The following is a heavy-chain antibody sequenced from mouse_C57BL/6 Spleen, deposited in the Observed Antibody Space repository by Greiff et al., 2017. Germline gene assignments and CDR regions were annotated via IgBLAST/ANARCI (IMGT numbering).Heavy chain of an antibody. CDR2: INPYNGGT. CDR1: GYTFTDYY. CDR3: ASPLLRYSYYFDY. D-gene: IGHD1-1*01. J-gene: IGHJ2*01. V-gene: IGHV1-19*01. Sequence: VQLQQSGPVLVKPGASVTMSCKASGYTFTDYYMNWVKQSHGKSLEWLGVINPYNGGTSYNQKFKGKATLTVDKSSSTAYMELNSLTSKNSAVYYCASPLLRYSYYFDYWGQGTTLTVSS.